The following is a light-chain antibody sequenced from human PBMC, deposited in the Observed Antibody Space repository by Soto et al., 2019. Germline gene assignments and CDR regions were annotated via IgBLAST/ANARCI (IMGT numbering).Light chain of an antibody. J-gene: IGLJ1*01. Sequence: QSVLTQPPSVSGAPGQRVTISCTGSSSNIGAGYDVHWYQQLPGTAPKLLIYGNTNRPSGVPDRFSGSRSGTSASLDITGLQAEDEAAYFCQSYDMSLNNYVFGAGTKVTVL. CDR3: QSYDMSLNNYV. CDR2: GNT. CDR1: SSNIGAGYD. V-gene: IGLV1-40*01.